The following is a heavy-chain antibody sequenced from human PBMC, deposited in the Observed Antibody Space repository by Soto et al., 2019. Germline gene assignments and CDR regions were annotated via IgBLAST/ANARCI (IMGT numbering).Heavy chain of an antibody. J-gene: IGHJ4*02. CDR2: FDPEDGET. CDR3: ATGTGEAVAATPYY. CDR1: GYTLTELS. D-gene: IGHD2-15*01. V-gene: IGHV1-24*01. Sequence: GASVKVSCKVSGYTLTELSMHWVQQAPGKGLEWMGGFDPEDGETIYAQKFQGRVTMTEDTSTDTAYMELSSLRSEDTAVYYCATGTGEAVAATPYYWGQATLVTVSS.